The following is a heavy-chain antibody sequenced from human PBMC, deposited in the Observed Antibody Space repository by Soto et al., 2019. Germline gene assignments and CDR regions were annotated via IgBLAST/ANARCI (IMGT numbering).Heavy chain of an antibody. J-gene: IGHJ4*02. CDR3: ASGSGYCSGGSCYNFDY. CDR1: GYTFTSDA. CDR2: IIPIFGTA. Sequence: SVKVSCEASGYTFTSDAISSVRQAPGQGLEWMGGIIPIFGTANYAQKFQGRVTITADESTSTAYMELSSLRSEDTAVYYCASGSGYCSGGSCYNFDYWGQGTLVTVSS. D-gene: IGHD2-15*01. V-gene: IGHV1-69*13.